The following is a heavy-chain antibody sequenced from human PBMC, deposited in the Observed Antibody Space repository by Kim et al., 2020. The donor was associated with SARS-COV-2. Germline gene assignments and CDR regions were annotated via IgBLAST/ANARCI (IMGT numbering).Heavy chain of an antibody. CDR2: VFYLGST. CDR3: ARSSSSWNNWFDP. V-gene: IGHV4-59*01. D-gene: IGHD6-13*01. J-gene: IGHJ5*01. CDR1: GDSINDYY. Sequence: SETLSLTCTVFGDSINDYYWSWIRQSPGKGLEWIGYVFYLGSTNYNPSLRSRATISVDTSKNQFSLRLTSVTAADTAVYYCARSSSSWNNWFDPWGQGTLVTLSA.